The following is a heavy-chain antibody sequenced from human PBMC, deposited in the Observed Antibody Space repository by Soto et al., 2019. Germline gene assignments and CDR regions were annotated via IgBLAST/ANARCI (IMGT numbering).Heavy chain of an antibody. CDR3: ARASASSKLRGVVIK. V-gene: IGHV4-4*02. CDR2: IYHSGNT. D-gene: IGHD3-10*01. Sequence: QVQLQESGPGLVKPSGTLSLTCALSGASIITDNWWSWVRQPPGKEMEWIGEIYHSGNTNFNPSVKSRFTISVDTSKNQFSLTVSSVTAADTAIYSCARASASSKLRGVVIKWGQGTLVTVAS. J-gene: IGHJ4*02. CDR1: GASIITDNW.